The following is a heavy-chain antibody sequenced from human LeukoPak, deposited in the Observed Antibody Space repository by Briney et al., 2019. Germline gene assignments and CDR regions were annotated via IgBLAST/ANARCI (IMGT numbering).Heavy chain of an antibody. V-gene: IGHV1-18*01. Sequence: ASVKVSCKASGYTFTSYGISWVRQAPGQGLEWMGWISAYNGNTNYAQKLQGRVTMTTDTSTSTAYMELRSLRSYDTAVYYCARDYDILTGSLHGYGMDVWGQGPTVTVSS. CDR1: GYTFTSYG. D-gene: IGHD3-9*01. CDR2: ISAYNGNT. CDR3: ARDYDILTGSLHGYGMDV. J-gene: IGHJ6*02.